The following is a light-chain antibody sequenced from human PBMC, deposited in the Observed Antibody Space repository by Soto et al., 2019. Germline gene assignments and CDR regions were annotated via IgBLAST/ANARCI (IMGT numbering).Light chain of an antibody. J-gene: IGLJ2*01. CDR3: GADHGSGSNFVVV. CDR1: SGYSNYK. V-gene: IGLV9-49*01. Sequence: QSVLTQPPSASASLGASVTLTCTLSSGYSNYKVDWYKQRPGKGPRFVMRVGTGGLVGSKGDGIPDRFSVLGSGLNRYLTINNSKEEDERDYHCGADHGSGSNFVVVFGGGTKVTVL. CDR2: VGTGGLVG.